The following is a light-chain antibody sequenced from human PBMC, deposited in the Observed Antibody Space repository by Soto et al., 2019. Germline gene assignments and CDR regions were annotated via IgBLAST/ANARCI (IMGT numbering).Light chain of an antibody. J-gene: IGKJ1*01. V-gene: IGKV3-20*01. CDR3: XXYGSAWT. CDR2: RAS. CDR1: QSITSNY. Sequence: EIVLTQSPGTLSLSPGDRATLSCRASQSITSNYLAWYQQKPGQAPSLLIFRASSRAPGIPDRFSGSGSGTDFTLTISRLEPXDFAVXXXXXYGSAWTFGQGTKVEIK.